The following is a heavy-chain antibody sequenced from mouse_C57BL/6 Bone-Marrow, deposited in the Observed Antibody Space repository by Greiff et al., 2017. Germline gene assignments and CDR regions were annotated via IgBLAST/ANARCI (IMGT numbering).Heavy chain of an antibody. Sequence: EVQLQQSGPELVKPGASVKISCKASGYTFTDYYMNWVKQSHGKSLEWIGDINPNNGGTSYNQKFKGKATLTVDQSSSTAYMELRSLTSEDSAVYYCASYKLRPYCFDYWGQGTPLTVSA. D-gene: IGHD2-12*01. CDR3: ASYKLRPYCFDY. V-gene: IGHV1-26*01. J-gene: IGHJ2*01. CDR1: GYTFTDYY. CDR2: INPNNGGT.